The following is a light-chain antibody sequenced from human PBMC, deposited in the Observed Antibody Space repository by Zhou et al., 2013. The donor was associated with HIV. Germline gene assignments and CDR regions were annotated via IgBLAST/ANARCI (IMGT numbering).Light chain of an antibody. CDR3: QKYNSAPRT. V-gene: IGKV1-27*01. CDR1: QGIGYS. Sequence: DIQMTQSPSSLSASVGDRVTITCRASQGIGYSLAWYQQKPGKVPKLLIYTASILQSGVPSRFSGMGSGTDFTLTISSLQPEDVATYYCQKYNSAPRTFGQRDQRWKSN. CDR2: TAS. J-gene: IGKJ1*01.